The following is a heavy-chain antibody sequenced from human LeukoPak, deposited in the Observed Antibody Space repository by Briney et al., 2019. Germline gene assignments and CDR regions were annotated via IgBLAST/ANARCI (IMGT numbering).Heavy chain of an antibody. CDR1: GFTFSSNY. CDR2: IYSGGST. Sequence: GGSLRLSCAASGFTFSSNYVSWVRQAPGKGLEWVSVIYSGGSTYYADSVKGRFTISRDNSKNTLYLQMNSLRAEDTAVYYCARESGYSSGWYEGYFDYWGQGTLVTVSS. CDR3: ARESGYSSGWYEGYFDY. J-gene: IGHJ4*02. D-gene: IGHD6-19*01. V-gene: IGHV3-53*01.